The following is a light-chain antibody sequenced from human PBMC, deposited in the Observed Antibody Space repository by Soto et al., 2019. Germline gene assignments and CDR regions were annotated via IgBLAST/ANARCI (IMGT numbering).Light chain of an antibody. Sequence: EIVITQSPSTLSVSPGERATLSCRTSQSVSSNLAWYQQKPGQAPRLLIYGASTRATGIPAMFSGSGSGTEFTLTISSLQSEDFAVYYCQQYYDWPITFGQGTRLEIK. V-gene: IGKV3-15*01. CDR3: QQYYDWPIT. J-gene: IGKJ5*01. CDR2: GAS. CDR1: QSVSSN.